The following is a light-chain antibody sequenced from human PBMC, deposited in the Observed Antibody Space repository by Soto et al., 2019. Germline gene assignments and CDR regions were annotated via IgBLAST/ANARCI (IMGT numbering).Light chain of an antibody. CDR1: SSNIGSFNL. CDR2: EVN. V-gene: IGLV2-23*02. CDR3: CSYAGSVL. J-gene: IGLJ2*01. Sequence: QSALTQPASVSGSPGQSITISCVGTSSNIGSFNLVSWYQQRPGKAPQILIFEVNKRPSGVSNRFSGAKSGNTASLTISALQAEDEADYYCCSYAGSVLFGGGTKLTVL.